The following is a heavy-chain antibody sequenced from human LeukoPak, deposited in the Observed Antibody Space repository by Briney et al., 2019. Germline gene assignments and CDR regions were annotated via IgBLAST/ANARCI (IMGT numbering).Heavy chain of an antibody. J-gene: IGHJ4*02. CDR1: GGSISSYY. Sequence: SETLSLTCTVSGGSISSYYWSWIRQPPGKGLEWIGYIYYSGSTNYNPSLKSRVTISVDTSKNQFSLKLSSVTAADTAVYYCAREVAAAGLDYWGRGTLVTVSS. D-gene: IGHD6-13*01. CDR3: AREVAAAGLDY. V-gene: IGHV4-59*01. CDR2: IYYSGST.